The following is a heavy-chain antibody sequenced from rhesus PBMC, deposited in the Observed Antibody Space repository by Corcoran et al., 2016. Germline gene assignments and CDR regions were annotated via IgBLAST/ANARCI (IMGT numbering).Heavy chain of an antibody. CDR2: ISGSGWTT. CDR3: ARVAAAVFDY. CDR1: GGSISSNY. J-gene: IGHJ4*01. D-gene: IGHD6-43*01. V-gene: IGHV4-173*01. Sequence: QVQLQESGPGLVKPSETLSLTCAVSGGSISSNYWSWSRQPPGKGPEWIGRISGSGWTTDYHPSLKRRVTISTDTAKNQFSLKLSSVTAADTAVYYCARVAAAVFDYWGQGVLVTVSS.